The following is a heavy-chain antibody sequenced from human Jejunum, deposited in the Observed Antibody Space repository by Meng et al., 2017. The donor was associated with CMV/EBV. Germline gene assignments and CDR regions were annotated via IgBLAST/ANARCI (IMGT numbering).Heavy chain of an antibody. Sequence: AMSWVSQAPGKGLEWVGFIRSKAYGGTTEYAASVKGRFTISRDDSKSIAYLQMNSLKTEDTAVYYCTRAIYCSSTSCYEGPAFDIWGQGTMVTVSS. J-gene: IGHJ3*02. CDR2: IRSKAYGGTT. D-gene: IGHD2-2*01. CDR1: A. CDR3: TRAIYCSSTSCYEGPAFDI. V-gene: IGHV3-49*04.